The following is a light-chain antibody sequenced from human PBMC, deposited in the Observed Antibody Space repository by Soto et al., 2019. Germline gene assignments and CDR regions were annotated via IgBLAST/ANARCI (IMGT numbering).Light chain of an antibody. J-gene: IGLJ1*01. CDR2: DVS. Sequence: QSALTQPRSVSGSPGQSVTISCTGTSSDVGDYNYVSWYQQHPGKAPKLMIYDVSKRPSGVPDRFSGSKSGNTASLTISGLQAEDEAYYYCCSYAGSRYVFGTGTKLTVL. CDR1: SSDVGDYNY. CDR3: CSYAGSRYV. V-gene: IGLV2-11*01.